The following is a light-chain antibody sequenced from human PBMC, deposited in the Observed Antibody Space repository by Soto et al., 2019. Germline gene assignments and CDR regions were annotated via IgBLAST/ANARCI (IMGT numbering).Light chain of an antibody. Sequence: QSVLTQPPSVSAAPGQKVTISCSGSSSNIGNNYVSWYQQLPGTAPKLLIYDNNKRPPGIPDRFSGSKPGTSATLGITGLQTGDEADYYCGTWDSSLSAVVFGGGTKGPS. J-gene: IGLJ2*01. CDR3: GTWDSSLSAVV. CDR1: SSNIGNNY. V-gene: IGLV1-51*01. CDR2: DNN.